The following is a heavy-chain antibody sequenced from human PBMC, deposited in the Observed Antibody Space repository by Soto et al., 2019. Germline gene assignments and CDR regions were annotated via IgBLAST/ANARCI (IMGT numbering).Heavy chain of an antibody. Sequence: QITLKESGPTLVKPTQTLTLTCTFSGFSLSTSGVGVGWIRPPPGKALEWLALIYWDDDKRYSPSLKSRLTITKDTSKNQVVLTMTNMDPVDTAPDYCAHARHPYCGYGMEVWGQGTTVTVSS. CDR2: IYWDDDK. CDR3: AHARHPYCGYGMEV. CDR1: GFSLSTSGVG. D-gene: IGHD1-26*01. J-gene: IGHJ6*02. V-gene: IGHV2-5*02.